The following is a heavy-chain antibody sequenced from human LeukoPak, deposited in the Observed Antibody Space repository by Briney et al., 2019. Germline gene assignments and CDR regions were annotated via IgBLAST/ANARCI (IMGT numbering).Heavy chain of an antibody. CDR2: INHSGST. CDR1: GGSFSGYY. CDR3: ARGLAMIGP. D-gene: IGHD3-16*01. J-gene: IGHJ5*02. Sequence: PSETLSLTCAVYGGSFSGYYWSWIRQPPGKGLEWIGEINHSGSTNYNPSLKSRVTISVDTSKNQFSLKLSSVTAADTAVYYCARGLAMIGPWGQGTLVTVSS. V-gene: IGHV4-34*01.